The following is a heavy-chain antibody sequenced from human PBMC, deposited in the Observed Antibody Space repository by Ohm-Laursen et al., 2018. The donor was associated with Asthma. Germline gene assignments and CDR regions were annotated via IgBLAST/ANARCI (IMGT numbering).Heavy chain of an antibody. V-gene: IGHV1-8*01. Sequence: GASVKVSCKVSAYTFTTYEINWVRQATGQGLEWMGWMNPNSGNTGFAQKFQGRVTMTRNTSITTAYMELTSLTSEDTAVYYCARAVVPGAINYYYGVDVWGQGTTVTVSS. D-gene: IGHD2-2*01. CDR2: MNPNSGNT. J-gene: IGHJ6*02. CDR3: ARAVVPGAINYYYGVDV. CDR1: AYTFTTYE.